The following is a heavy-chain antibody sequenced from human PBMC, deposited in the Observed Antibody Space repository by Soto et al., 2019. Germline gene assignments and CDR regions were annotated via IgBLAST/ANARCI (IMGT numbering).Heavy chain of an antibody. J-gene: IGHJ5*02. CDR2: VYPGDSDT. D-gene: IGHD3-16*01. V-gene: IGHV5-51*01. CDR3: ARGLNWNYIMNWLDT. CDR1: GYSFPTYW. Sequence: GESLKISCRTSGYSFPTYWIAWVRQRPGKGLEWMGAVYPGDSDTKYSPSFQGHVTISADRSIGTAFLQWSSLNASDTAMYYCARGLNWNYIMNWLDTWGKGTLVTVSS.